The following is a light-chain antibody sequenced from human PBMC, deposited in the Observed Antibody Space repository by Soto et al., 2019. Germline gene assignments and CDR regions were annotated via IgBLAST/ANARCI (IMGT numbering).Light chain of an antibody. V-gene: IGKV3-15*01. CDR1: QSVGSN. Sequence: EIVMTQSPATLSVSPGDRATLSCRASQSVGSNLAWYQQKPGQAPRLLMYGASTRATGVPARFSGSGSGAEFTLTISSLQSEEFAVYYCQTSDNRPPWTFGQGTKVEIE. CDR3: QTSDNRPPWT. CDR2: GAS. J-gene: IGKJ1*01.